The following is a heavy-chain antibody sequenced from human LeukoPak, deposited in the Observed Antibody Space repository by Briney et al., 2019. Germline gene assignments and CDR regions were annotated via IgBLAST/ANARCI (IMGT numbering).Heavy chain of an antibody. CDR1: GYTFTGYY. Sequence: ASVKVSCKASGYTFTGYYMHWVRQAPGQGLEWMGWINPNSGGTNYAQKFQGRVTMTRDTSISTAYMELSRLRSDCTAVYYWARGQLWLRTPAYWGQGTLVTVSS. D-gene: IGHD5-18*01. V-gene: IGHV1-2*02. CDR3: ARGQLWLRTPAY. CDR2: INPNSGGT. J-gene: IGHJ4*02.